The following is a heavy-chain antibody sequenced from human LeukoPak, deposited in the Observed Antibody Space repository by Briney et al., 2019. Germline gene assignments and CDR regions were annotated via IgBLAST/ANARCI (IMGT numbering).Heavy chain of an antibody. J-gene: IGHJ4*02. D-gene: IGHD2-2*01. V-gene: IGHV1-18*01. Sequence: ASVKVSCKASGYTFTSYGISWVRQAPGQGLEWMGWISAYNGNTSYAQKLQGRVTMTTDTSTSTAYMELRSLRPDDTAVYYCARGQLSTSSSPLDFWGQGTLVTVSS. CDR2: ISAYNGNT. CDR3: ARGQLSTSSSPLDF. CDR1: GYTFTSYG.